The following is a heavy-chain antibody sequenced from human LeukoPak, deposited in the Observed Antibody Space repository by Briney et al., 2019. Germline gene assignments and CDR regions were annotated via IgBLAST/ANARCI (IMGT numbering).Heavy chain of an antibody. CDR1: GYTFTGYY. J-gene: IGHJ1*01. CDR3: ASTVTMIVGRYFQH. V-gene: IGHV1-2*02. CDR2: INPNSGGT. D-gene: IGHD3-22*01. Sequence: ASVKVSCKASGYTFTGYYMHWVRQAPGQGHEWMGWINPNSGGTNYAQKFQGRVTMTRDTSISTAYMELSRLRSDDTAVYYCASTVTMIVGRYFQHWGQGTLVTVSS.